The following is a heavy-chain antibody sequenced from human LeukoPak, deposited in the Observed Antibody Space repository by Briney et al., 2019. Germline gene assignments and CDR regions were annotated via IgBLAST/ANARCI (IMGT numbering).Heavy chain of an antibody. J-gene: IGHJ4*02. CDR3: AKDVWYSGSSDFDY. CDR1: GGSISSYY. D-gene: IGHD1-26*01. CDR2: IYYSGST. Sequence: PSETLSLTCTVSGGSISSYYWSWIRQPPGKGLEWIGYIYYSGSTNYNPSLKSRVTISVDTSKNQFSLKLSSVTAADTAVYYCAKDVWYSGSSDFDYWGQGTLVTVSS. V-gene: IGHV4-59*01.